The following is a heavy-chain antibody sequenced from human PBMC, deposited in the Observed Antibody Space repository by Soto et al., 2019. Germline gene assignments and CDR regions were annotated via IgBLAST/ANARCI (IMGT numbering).Heavy chain of an antibody. CDR1: GFTFSSYS. CDR3: ARDKRDSMATTPFDY. CDR2: ISSSSSTI. Sequence: GGSLRLSCAASGFTFSSYSMNWVRQAPGKGLEWVSYISSSSSTIYYADFVKGRFTISRDNAKISLYLQMNSLRDEDTAVYYCARDKRDSMATTPFDYWGQGTLVTVSS. V-gene: IGHV3-48*02. J-gene: IGHJ4*02. D-gene: IGHD5-12*01.